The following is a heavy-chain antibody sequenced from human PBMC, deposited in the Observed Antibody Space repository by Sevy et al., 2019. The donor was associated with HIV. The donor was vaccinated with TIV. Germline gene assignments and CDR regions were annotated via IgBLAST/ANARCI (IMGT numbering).Heavy chain of an antibody. V-gene: IGHV3-30*18. CDR3: AKDFTGYNGMDV. J-gene: IGHJ6*02. CDR2: ISYHGRDK. CDR1: GFTFTTSG. D-gene: IGHD3-9*01. Sequence: GGSLRLSCVVSGFTFTTSGMHWVRQAPGKGLEWVAVISYHGRDKFYADSVKGRFTISRDNSDNILYLHMNSLRSEGTAVYYCAKDFTGYNGMDVWGQGTMVTVSS.